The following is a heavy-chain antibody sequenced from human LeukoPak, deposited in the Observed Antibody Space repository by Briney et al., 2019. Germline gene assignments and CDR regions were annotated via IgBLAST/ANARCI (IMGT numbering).Heavy chain of an antibody. V-gene: IGHV4-34*01. D-gene: IGHD2-2*01. CDR2: IKHSGST. CDR3: ARGRYCSSTSCYASGLITG. J-gene: IGHJ4*02. Sequence: SETLSLTCAVYVGPFSGYYWRWIPRPTAKGVEWIREIKHSGSTNYNPSLKSRVTISVDTSKNQFSLKQSSVTAAYTAVYYCARGRYCSSTSCYASGLITGWGQGTLVTVSS. CDR1: VGPFSGYY.